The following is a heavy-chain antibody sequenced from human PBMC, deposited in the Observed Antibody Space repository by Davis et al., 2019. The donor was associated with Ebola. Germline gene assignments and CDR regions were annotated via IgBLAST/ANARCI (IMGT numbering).Heavy chain of an antibody. CDR3: ARTRKIIVGGTPYYYYGMDV. V-gene: IGHV1-2*04. CDR1: GYTFTSYY. J-gene: IGHJ6*02. Sequence: ASVTVSCKASGYTFTSYYMHWVRQAPGQGLEWMGWINPHSGGTNYAQKFQGWVTMTRDTSISTAYMELSRLRSDDTAVYYCARTRKIIVGGTPYYYYGMDVWGQGTTVTVSS. D-gene: IGHD1-26*01. CDR2: INPHSGGT.